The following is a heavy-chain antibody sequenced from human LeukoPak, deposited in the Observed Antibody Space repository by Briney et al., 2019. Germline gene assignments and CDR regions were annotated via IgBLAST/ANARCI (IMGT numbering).Heavy chain of an antibody. CDR1: GFTFDDYG. D-gene: IGHD2-8*02. Sequence: GGSLRLSCATSGFTFDDYGMSWVRQAPGKGLEWVSGINWNGAGTGYADSVKGRFTISRDNAKNSLYLQMNSLRAEDTAIYYCATYRQVLLPFESWGQGTLVTVSS. CDR2: INWNGAGT. CDR3: ATYRQVLLPFES. J-gene: IGHJ4*02. V-gene: IGHV3-20*04.